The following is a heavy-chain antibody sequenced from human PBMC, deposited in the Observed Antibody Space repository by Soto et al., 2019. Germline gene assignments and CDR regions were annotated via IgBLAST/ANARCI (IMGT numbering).Heavy chain of an antibody. CDR3: AKLPWAGYGGVFDP. V-gene: IGHV4-59*01. D-gene: IGHD2-8*02. CDR2: IYYSGTT. J-gene: IGHJ5*02. CDR1: GGSISNYY. Sequence: SETLSLTCTVSGGSISNYYWTWIRQPPGKGLQWIGYIYYSGTTNYNPSLKSRVTISVDTSKNQFSLKLSSVTAADTAVYYCAKLPWAGYGGVFDPWGQGTLVTVSS.